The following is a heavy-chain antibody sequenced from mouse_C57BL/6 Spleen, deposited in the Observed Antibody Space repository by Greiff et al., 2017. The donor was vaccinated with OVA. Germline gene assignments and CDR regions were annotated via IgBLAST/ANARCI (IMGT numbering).Heavy chain of an antibody. D-gene: IGHD2-1*01. J-gene: IGHJ3*01. Sequence: QVQLQQPGAELVKPGASVKMSCKASGYTFTSYWITWVKQRPGQGLEWIGDIYPGSGSTNYNEKLQSKATLTVDTSSSTAYMQLLSLTSEDSAVYYCARETSSGKLQEWFAYWGQGTLVTVSA. CDR1: GYTFTSYW. CDR2: IYPGSGST. V-gene: IGHV1-55*01. CDR3: ARETSSGKLQEWFAY.